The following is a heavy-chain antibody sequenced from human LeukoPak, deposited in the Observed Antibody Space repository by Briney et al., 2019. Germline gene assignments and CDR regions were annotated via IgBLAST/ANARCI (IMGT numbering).Heavy chain of an antibody. CDR3: ARSHATTYSRGKNFADY. Sequence: GASVKVSCKASGYTFTDYGITWVRQAPGQGLEWMGYISAYTGDIDYAQILQGRATMTTDTSTSTAYMELRSLRSDDTAVYYCARSHATTYSRGKNFADYWGQGSLVTVSS. D-gene: IGHD3-22*01. J-gene: IGHJ4*02. CDR2: ISAYTGDI. V-gene: IGHV1-18*01. CDR1: GYTFTDYG.